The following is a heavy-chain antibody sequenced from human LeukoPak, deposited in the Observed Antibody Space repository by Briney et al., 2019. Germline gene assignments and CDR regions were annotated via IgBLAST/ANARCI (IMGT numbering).Heavy chain of an antibody. CDR3: AREDYYDSSGYYYSFRY. J-gene: IGHJ4*02. D-gene: IGHD3-22*01. Sequence: ASVKVSCKASGYTFTSYYMHWVRQAPGQGLEWMGIINPSGGSTSYAQKFQDRVTMTRDTSTSTVYMELSSLRSEDTAVYYCAREDYYDSSGYYYSFRYWGQGTLVTVSS. CDR1: GYTFTSYY. CDR2: INPSGGST. V-gene: IGHV1-46*01.